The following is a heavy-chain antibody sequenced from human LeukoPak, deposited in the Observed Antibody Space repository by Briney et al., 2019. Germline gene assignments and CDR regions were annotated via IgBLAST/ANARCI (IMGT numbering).Heavy chain of an antibody. CDR1: GFTFTNYG. J-gene: IGHJ4*02. Sequence: ASVKVSCKASGFTFTNYGIGWVRQAPGQGLEWMGWISAYNGDTKYAQNFQGRVTMTTDTPTRPAYMELRSLTSDATAMYYCARDFSNTSGFRVVVDFWGQGTLVTVSS. CDR2: ISAYNGDT. D-gene: IGHD3-22*01. CDR3: ARDFSNTSGFRVVVDF. V-gene: IGHV1-18*01.